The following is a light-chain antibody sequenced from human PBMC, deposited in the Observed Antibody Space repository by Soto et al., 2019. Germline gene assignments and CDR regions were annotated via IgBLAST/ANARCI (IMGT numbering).Light chain of an antibody. CDR2: KAS. V-gene: IGKV1-5*03. Sequence: IQMTQSPSTLSASVGDRVTLTCRASQTIDSWVAWYQQRPRKPPNLLIYKASTLASGVPSRFSGSGSGTEFTLTINRLQPDDFATYYCQQYHSYSGTFGQGTKVEIK. J-gene: IGKJ1*01. CDR1: QTIDSW. CDR3: QQYHSYSGT.